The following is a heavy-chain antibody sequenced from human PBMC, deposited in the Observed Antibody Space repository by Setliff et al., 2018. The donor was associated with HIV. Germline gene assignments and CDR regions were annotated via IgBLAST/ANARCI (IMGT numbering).Heavy chain of an antibody. CDR1: GFTFSPYA. D-gene: IGHD3-16*01. CDR3: ATGAPGGVAQHKRWGRGRGYLDY. CDR2: ISYDGSNK. V-gene: IGHV3-30*04. J-gene: IGHJ4*02. Sequence: QPGGSLRLSCAASGFTFSPYAMPWVRQAPGKGLEWVAVISYDGSNKYYADAVKGRFTISRDNAKNTLYLQMNSLRAEDTLVYYCATGAPGGVAQHKRWGRGRGYLDYGGQGTLVTVSS.